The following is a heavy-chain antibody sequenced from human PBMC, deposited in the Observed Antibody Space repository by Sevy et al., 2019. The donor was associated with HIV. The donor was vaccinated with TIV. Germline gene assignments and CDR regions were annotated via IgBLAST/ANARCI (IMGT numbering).Heavy chain of an antibody. CDR1: GGSISAYY. V-gene: IGHV4-59*01. J-gene: IGHJ5*02. Sequence: SETLSLTCTVSGGSISAYYWSWIRHPPGKPLEYIGYIYYTGSTNYNPSLKSRVTISVDTSKNQFSLKLNSVTAADTAVDFCVRAPPVRSGDDSLNWFDPWGQGTLVTVSS. CDR3: VRAPPVRSGDDSLNWFDP. D-gene: IGHD5-12*01. CDR2: IYYTGST.